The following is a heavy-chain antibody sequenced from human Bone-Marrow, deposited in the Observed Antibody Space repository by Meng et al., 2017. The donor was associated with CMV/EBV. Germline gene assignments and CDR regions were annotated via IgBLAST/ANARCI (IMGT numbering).Heavy chain of an antibody. Sequence: KVSCKGSGYNFTNNWIGWVRQMPGKGLEWMGIIYPGDSDTRYSPSFQGQVTISADKSISTAYLQWSSLKASDTAMYYCARRVGATDAEWFDPWGQGTLVTVSS. CDR1: GYNFTNNW. CDR3: ARRVGATDAEWFDP. CDR2: IYPGDSDT. J-gene: IGHJ5*02. D-gene: IGHD1-26*01. V-gene: IGHV5-51*01.